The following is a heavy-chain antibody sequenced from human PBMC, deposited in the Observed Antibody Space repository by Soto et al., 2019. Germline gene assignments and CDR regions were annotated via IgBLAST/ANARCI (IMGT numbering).Heavy chain of an antibody. CDR3: AKGDCSGGRCYRGFDY. Sequence: GGSLRLSCAASGLTFSSYDMSWVRQAPGKGLEWVSGVSASGSITSYADSAKGRFTISRDNAKNTVFLQMSSLRAEDTAVYFCAKGDCSGGRCYRGFDYWGLGTLVTVSS. CDR1: GLTFSSYD. V-gene: IGHV3-23*01. D-gene: IGHD2-15*01. CDR2: VSASGSIT. J-gene: IGHJ4*02.